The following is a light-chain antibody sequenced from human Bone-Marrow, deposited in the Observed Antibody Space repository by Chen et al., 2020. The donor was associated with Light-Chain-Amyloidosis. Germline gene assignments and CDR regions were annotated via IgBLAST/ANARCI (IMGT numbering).Light chain of an antibody. CDR2: DSS. CDR3: QQYDKLPLT. Sequence: DVQLTQSPSSLSASVGDRVTITCQASQDITNYLNWYQQKPGRAPKLLIFDSSNMVGGVPSRFSGSGSGSTFSLTISSLEPEDVATYFCQQYDKLPLTFGGGTKVEIK. J-gene: IGKJ4*01. CDR1: QDITNY. V-gene: IGKV1-33*01.